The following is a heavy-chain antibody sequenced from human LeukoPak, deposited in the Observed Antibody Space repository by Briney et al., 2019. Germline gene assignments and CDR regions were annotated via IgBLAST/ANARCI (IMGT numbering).Heavy chain of an antibody. CDR1: GFTFSDYY. CDR3: ARHDLMITFGGVTPLDAFDI. CDR2: ISSSSSYT. J-gene: IGHJ3*02. D-gene: IGHD3-16*01. Sequence: GGSLRLSCAASGFTFSDYYMSWIRQAPGKGLEWVSYISSSSSYTNYADSVKGRFIISRDNAKNSLYLQTNSLRAEDTAVYYCARHDLMITFGGVTPLDAFDIWGQGTMVTVSS. V-gene: IGHV3-11*06.